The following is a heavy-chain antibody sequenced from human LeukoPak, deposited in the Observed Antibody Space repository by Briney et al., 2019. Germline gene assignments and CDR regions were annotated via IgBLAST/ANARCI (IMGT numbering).Heavy chain of an antibody. V-gene: IGHV3-23*01. J-gene: IGHJ4*02. CDR2: ISIGGSTT. D-gene: IGHD1-26*01. Sequence: QPGESPRLSCTASGFTLTTYAMSWVRQAPGKGLEWVSTISIGGSTTFYADSVKGRFTISRDSSKNTLYLQMNSLKAEDTAIYYCAKGFSGSYSIFDCWGQGTLVTVSS. CDR1: GFTLTTYA. CDR3: AKGFSGSYSIFDC.